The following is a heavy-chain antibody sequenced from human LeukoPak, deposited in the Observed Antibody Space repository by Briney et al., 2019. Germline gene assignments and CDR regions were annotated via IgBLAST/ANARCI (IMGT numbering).Heavy chain of an antibody. D-gene: IGHD5-12*01. V-gene: IGHV3-7*03. J-gene: IGHJ4*02. CDR3: ARDGMATINS. CDR2: IKQDGSEK. CDR1: GFIFSSYS. Sequence: GGSLRLSCAASGFIFSSYSMSWVRQAPGKGLEWVANIKQDGSEKYYVDSVKGRFTISRDNAKNSLYLQMNSLRAEDTAVYYCARDGMATINSWGQGTVVTISS.